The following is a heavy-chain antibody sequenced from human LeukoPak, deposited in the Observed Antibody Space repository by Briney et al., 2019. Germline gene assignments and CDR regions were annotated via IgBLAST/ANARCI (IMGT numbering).Heavy chain of an antibody. D-gene: IGHD3-9*01. CDR2: VYYSGST. V-gene: IGHV4-59*13. CDR3: ARAPYDILTGYRHGDAFDI. J-gene: IGHJ3*02. Sequence: SETLSLTCTVSGGSISSYYWSWIRQPPGKGLEWIGYVYYSGSTTYNPSLKSRVTISVDTSKNQFSLKLSSVTAADTAVYYCARAPYDILTGYRHGDAFDIWGQGTMVTVSS. CDR1: GGSISSYY.